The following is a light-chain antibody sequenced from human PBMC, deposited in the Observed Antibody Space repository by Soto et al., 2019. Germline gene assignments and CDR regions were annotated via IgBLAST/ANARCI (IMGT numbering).Light chain of an antibody. Sequence: ETVLTQSPGTVSLSPGERATLSCRTSQSVNSNYLVWYQQKPGQAPRLLIYGVFNRATGITDRFSGSGSGTDFTLTISELEPEDSAVYHFKHYDGSTRTYGQGTKLDIK. CDR3: KHYDGSTRT. V-gene: IGKV3-20*01. CDR2: GVF. CDR1: QSVNSNY. J-gene: IGKJ2*01.